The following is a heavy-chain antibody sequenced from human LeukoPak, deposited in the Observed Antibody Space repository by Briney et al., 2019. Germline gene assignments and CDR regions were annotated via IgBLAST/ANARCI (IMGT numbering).Heavy chain of an antibody. CDR1: GFTFSNYG. CDR3: AKGFGYCSSTSCYNPHYYYYYGMDV. V-gene: IGHV3-23*01. CDR2: ISGSGGST. Sequence: GGSLRLSCIASGFTFSNYGMSWVRQAPGKGPEWVSIISGSGGSTYYADSVKGRFTISRDNSKNTLYLQMNSLRAEDTAVYYCAKGFGYCSSTSCYNPHYYYYYGMDVWGQGTTVTVSS. D-gene: IGHD2-2*02. J-gene: IGHJ6*02.